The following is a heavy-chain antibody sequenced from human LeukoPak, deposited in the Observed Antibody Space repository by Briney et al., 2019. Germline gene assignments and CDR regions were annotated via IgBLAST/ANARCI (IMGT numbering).Heavy chain of an antibody. CDR2: ISSSSSYI. CDR1: GFTFSSYS. Sequence: GGSLRLSCAASGFTFSSYSMNWVRQAPGKGLEWVSSISSSSSYIYYADSVKGRFTISRDNAKNSLYLQMNSLRAEDTAVYYCAREAVYYGSGSYYPEAGFDYWGQGTLVTVSS. CDR3: AREAVYYGSGSYYPEAGFDY. D-gene: IGHD3-10*01. V-gene: IGHV3-21*01. J-gene: IGHJ4*02.